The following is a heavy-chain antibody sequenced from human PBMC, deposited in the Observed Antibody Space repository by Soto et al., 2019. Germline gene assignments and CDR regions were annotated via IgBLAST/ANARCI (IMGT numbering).Heavy chain of an antibody. J-gene: IGHJ6*02. Sequence: PSETLSLTCSVSGGSMNNGGYYWSWIRQLPGKGLEWIGYIYSNGDTYYNPSLKSRLTISVDTSKNQFSLNLTSVTAADTAVYYCARRGGSSSRYYYYALDVRGQGTTVTVSS. V-gene: IGHV4-31*03. D-gene: IGHD6-6*01. CDR1: GGSMNNGGYY. CDR3: ARRGGSSSRYYYYALDV. CDR2: IYSNGDT.